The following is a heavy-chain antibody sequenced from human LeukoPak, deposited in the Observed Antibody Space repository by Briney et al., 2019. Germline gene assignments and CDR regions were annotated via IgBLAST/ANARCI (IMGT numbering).Heavy chain of an antibody. CDR3: ARVEDTATRGFYFDY. V-gene: IGHV3-7*01. CDR2: IKRDGSEK. Sequence: GGSLRLSCAASGFTFSSYWMSWVRQAPGKGLEWVANIKRDGSEKYYVDSVKGRFTISRDNAKNSLYLQMNSLRAEDTAVYYCARVEDTATRGFYFDYWGQGTLVTVSS. CDR1: GFTFSSYW. J-gene: IGHJ4*02. D-gene: IGHD5-18*01.